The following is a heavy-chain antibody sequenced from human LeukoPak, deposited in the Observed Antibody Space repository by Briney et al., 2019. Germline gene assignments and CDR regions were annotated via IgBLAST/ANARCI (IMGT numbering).Heavy chain of an antibody. CDR1: GGSISSSSYY. V-gene: IGHV4-39*07. CDR3: ARIGSGWYRGYFQH. J-gene: IGHJ1*01. CDR2: IYYSGST. Sequence: SETLSLTCTVSGGSISSSSYYWGWIRQPPGKGLEWIGSIYYSGSTYYNPSLKSRVTISVDTSKNQFSLKLSSVTAADTAVYYCARIGSGWYRGYFQHWGQGTLVTVSS. D-gene: IGHD6-19*01.